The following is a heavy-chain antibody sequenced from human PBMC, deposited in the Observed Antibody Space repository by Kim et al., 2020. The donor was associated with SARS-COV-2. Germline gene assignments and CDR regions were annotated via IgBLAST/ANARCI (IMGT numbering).Heavy chain of an antibody. D-gene: IGHD6-19*01. CDR3: ARDISSGWYIDY. J-gene: IGHJ4*02. V-gene: IGHV1-2*02. Sequence: YAQKFQGRVTMTRDTSISTAYMELSRLRSDDTAVYYCARDISSGWYIDYWGQGTLVTVSS.